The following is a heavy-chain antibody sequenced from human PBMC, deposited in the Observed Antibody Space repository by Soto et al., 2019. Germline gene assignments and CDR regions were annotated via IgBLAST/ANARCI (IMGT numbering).Heavy chain of an antibody. Sequence: EVRLVESGGDLVKSGGSLRLSCVGSGFLFRNYEMNWVRQAPGKGLEWLAHISTTGGHVSESDSVKGRFTISRDNTKHHVLLKITSAGPKNTGFYSWVSHPHWARPFGSWAQGPL. CDR1: GFLFRNYE. CDR2: ISTTGGHV. J-gene: IGHJ5*02. V-gene: IGHV3-48*03. D-gene: IGHD3-16*01. CDR3: VSHPHWARPFGS.